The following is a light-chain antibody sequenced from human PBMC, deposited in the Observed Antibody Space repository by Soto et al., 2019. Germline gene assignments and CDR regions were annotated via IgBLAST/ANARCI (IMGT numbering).Light chain of an antibody. Sequence: QSVLTQPPSASGTPGQRVTISCSGSSSNIGSNTVNWYQQLPGTAPKLLIYSNDQRPSGVPDRFSGSKSGTSASLAISGLQSEDEADYYCAAWGASLNGWVFGGGTKGTVL. CDR3: AAWGASLNGWV. CDR2: SND. V-gene: IGLV1-44*01. J-gene: IGLJ3*02. CDR1: SSNIGSNT.